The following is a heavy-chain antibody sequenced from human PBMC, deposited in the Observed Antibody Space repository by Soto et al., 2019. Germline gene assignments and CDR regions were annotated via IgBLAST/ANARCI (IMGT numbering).Heavy chain of an antibody. D-gene: IGHD2-15*01. CDR3: ARGSSSIVVVPDYGMDV. Sequence: QVQLVQSGVEVKKPGASVKVSRKASGYTFISHGISWVRQAPGQGLEWRGWISGKNGNTNYAQKLQGRVTLTTDNSTSTAYMELRSLRSDDTAVYYCARGSSSIVVVPDYGMDVWGQGTTVTVSS. CDR1: GYTFISHG. CDR2: ISGKNGNT. V-gene: IGHV1-18*04. J-gene: IGHJ6*02.